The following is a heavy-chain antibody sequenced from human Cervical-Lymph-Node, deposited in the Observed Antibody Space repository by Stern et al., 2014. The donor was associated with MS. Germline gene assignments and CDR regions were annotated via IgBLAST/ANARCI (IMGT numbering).Heavy chain of an antibody. CDR3: ARDPIRPIVIGWEGRQFDP. D-gene: IGHD2-21*01. Sequence: QVPLVQSGAEVKKPGASVKVSCKASGYTFTTYVIHWLRQAPGQRLEWMGWINTANGNTKYSQIFQGRVTFTRDTSANTVYMELSSLRSDDTAVYYCARDPIRPIVIGWEGRQFDPWGQGTLVSVSS. V-gene: IGHV1-3*04. CDR1: GYTFTTYV. J-gene: IGHJ5*02. CDR2: INTANGNT.